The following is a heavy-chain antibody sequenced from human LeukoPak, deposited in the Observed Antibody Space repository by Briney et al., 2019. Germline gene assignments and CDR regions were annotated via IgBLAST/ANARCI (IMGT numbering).Heavy chain of an antibody. CDR1: GFTFNTFN. Sequence: KPGGSLRLSCAASGFTFNTFNMNWVRQAPGKGLEWVSSITIGGDYIYYADSVKGRFTTSRDNAKNSLSLQLNSLRVEDTAVYYCARGHYDVLAASYKWTPDYWGQGTLVTVSS. CDR2: ITIGGDYI. V-gene: IGHV3-21*01. D-gene: IGHD3-9*01. J-gene: IGHJ4*02. CDR3: ARGHYDVLAASYKWTPDY.